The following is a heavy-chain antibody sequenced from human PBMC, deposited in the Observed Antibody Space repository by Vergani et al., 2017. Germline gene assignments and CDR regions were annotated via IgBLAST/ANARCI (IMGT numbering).Heavy chain of an antibody. V-gene: IGHV4-31*03. CDR2: IYYSGST. Sequence: QVQLQESGPGLVKPSQTLSLTCTVSGGSISSGGYYWSWIRQHPGKGLEWIGYIYYSGSTYYNPSLKSRVTISVDTSKNQFSLKLSSVTAADTAVYYCARGGSGWYSPIYYYYYGMDVWGQGTTVTVSS. D-gene: IGHD6-19*01. CDR3: ARGGSGWYSPIYYYYYGMDV. CDR1: GGSISSGGYY. J-gene: IGHJ6*02.